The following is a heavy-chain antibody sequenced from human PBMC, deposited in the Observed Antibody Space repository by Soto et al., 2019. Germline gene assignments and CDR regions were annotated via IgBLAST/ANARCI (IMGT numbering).Heavy chain of an antibody. D-gene: IGHD3-22*01. CDR2: IIPIFGTA. V-gene: IGHV1-69*13. J-gene: IGHJ3*02. CDR1: GGTFSSYA. CDR3: ALKLCYDSSGYYPGAFDI. Sequence: SVKVSCKASGGTFSSYAISWVRQAPGQGLEWMGGIIPIFGTANYAQKFQGRVTITAGESTSTAYMELSSLRSEDTAVYYCALKLCYDSSGYYPGAFDIWGQGTMVTVSS.